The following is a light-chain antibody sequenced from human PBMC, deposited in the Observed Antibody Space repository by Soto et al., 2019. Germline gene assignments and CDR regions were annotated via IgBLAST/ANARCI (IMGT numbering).Light chain of an antibody. CDR1: SSDVGGYNY. J-gene: IGLJ1*01. V-gene: IGLV2-11*01. CDR3: CSYAGSYRYV. CDR2: DVS. Sequence: QSALTQPRSVSGSPGQSVTISCTGTSSDVGGYNYVSWYQQHPGKAPKLMIYDVSKRPSGVPDRFSCSKSGNTACLTISGLQAEDEADYYCCSYAGSYRYVFGTGTKVTVL.